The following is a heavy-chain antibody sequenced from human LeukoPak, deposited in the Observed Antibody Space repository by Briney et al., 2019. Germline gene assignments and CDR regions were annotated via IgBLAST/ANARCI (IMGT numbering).Heavy chain of an antibody. CDR2: IIPIFGTA. CDR1: GGTFSSYA. CDR3: ARDTHRTSDAFDI. J-gene: IGHJ3*02. Sequence: SVKVSCKASGGTFSSYAISWVRQAPGQGLEWMGGIIPIFGTANYAQKFQGRVTITADESTSTAYMELRSLRSDNTAVYYCARDTHRTSDAFDIWGQGTMVTVSS. V-gene: IGHV1-69*13.